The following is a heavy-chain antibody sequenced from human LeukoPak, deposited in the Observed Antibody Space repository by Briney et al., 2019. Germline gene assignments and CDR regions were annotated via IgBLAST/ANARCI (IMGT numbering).Heavy chain of an antibody. CDR2: IKDDGSHT. D-gene: IGHD6-25*01. Sequence: GGSLRLSCAASGFTLSSHSMHWVRQAPGKGLVWVSRIKDDGSHTNYADSVKGRFTISRDNAKNTLSLQMNSLRAEDTAVYYCARGSGIITGIDEWGQGTLVTVSS. V-gene: IGHV3-74*01. CDR3: ARGSGIITGIDE. CDR1: GFTLSSHS. J-gene: IGHJ4*02.